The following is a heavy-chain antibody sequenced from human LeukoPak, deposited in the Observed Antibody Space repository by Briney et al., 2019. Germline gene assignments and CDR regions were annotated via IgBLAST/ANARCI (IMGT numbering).Heavy chain of an antibody. J-gene: IGHJ3*02. CDR2: IYTSGST. V-gene: IGHV4-4*09. Sequence: SETLSLTCTVSGGSISSYYWSWIRQPPGKGLEWIGYIYTSGSTNYTPSLKSRVTISVDTSKNQFSLKLSSVTAADTAVYYCAGLGYCSGGSCHGAFDIWGQGTMVTVSS. CDR3: AGLGYCSGGSCHGAFDI. D-gene: IGHD2-15*01. CDR1: GGSISSYY.